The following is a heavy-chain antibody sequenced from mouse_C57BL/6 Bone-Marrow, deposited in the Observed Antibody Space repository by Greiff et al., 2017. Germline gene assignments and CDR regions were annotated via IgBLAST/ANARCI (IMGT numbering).Heavy chain of an antibody. CDR3: AGGAITTVVPDY. Sequence: EVQLQESGGGLVKPGGSLKLSCAASGFTFSDYGMHWVRQAPEKGLEWVAYISSGSSTIYYADTVKGRFTISRDNAKNTLFLQMTSLMSEDTAMYYCAGGAITTVVPDYWGQGTTLTVSS. J-gene: IGHJ2*01. D-gene: IGHD1-1*01. CDR2: ISSGSSTI. CDR1: GFTFSDYG. V-gene: IGHV5-17*01.